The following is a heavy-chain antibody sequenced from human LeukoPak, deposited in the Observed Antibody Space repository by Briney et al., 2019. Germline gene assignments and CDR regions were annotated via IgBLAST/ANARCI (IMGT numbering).Heavy chain of an antibody. CDR3: ARHGAKDFLSGYYTDYYYGMDV. D-gene: IGHD3-3*01. CDR1: GGSISSYY. CDR2: IYYSGST. J-gene: IGHJ6*02. Sequence: SETLSLTCTVSGGSISSYYWSWIRQPPGKGLEWIGYIYYSGSTNYNPSLKSRVTISVDTSKNQFSLKLSSVTAADTAVYYCARHGAKDFLSGYYTDYYYGMDVWGQGTTVTVSS. V-gene: IGHV4-59*08.